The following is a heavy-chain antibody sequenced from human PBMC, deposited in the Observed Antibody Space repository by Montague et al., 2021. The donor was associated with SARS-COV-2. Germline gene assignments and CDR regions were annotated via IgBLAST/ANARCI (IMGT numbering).Heavy chain of an antibody. CDR2: ISSDGVHI. CDR1: GFTFRNYA. Sequence: SLRLSCAASGFTFRNYAIYWVRQAPGKRLEYVSAISSDGVHIYYANSVKGRFTISRDNSKNTLSLQMGSLRAEDMAMYYCARAEGSYWGQGTLVTVYS. CDR3: ARAEGSY. J-gene: IGHJ4*02. V-gene: IGHV3-64*01.